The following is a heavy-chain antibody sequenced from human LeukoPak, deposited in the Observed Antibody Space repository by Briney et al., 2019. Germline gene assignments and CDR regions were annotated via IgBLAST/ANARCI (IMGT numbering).Heavy chain of an antibody. CDR2: IIPIFGTA. CDR3: ARDLYDGPYYYDSSGYGPFDY. D-gene: IGHD3-22*01. Sequence: ASVKVSCKASGGTFSSYAISWVGQAPGQGLEWMGGIIPIFGTANYAQKFQGRVTITADESTSTAYMELSSLRSEDTAVYYCARDLYDGPYYYDSSGYGPFDYWGQGTLVTVSS. V-gene: IGHV1-69*13. CDR1: GGTFSSYA. J-gene: IGHJ4*02.